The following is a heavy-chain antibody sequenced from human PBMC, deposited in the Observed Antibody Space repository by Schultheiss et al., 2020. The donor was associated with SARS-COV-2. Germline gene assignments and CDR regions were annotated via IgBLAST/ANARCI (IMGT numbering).Heavy chain of an antibody. J-gene: IGHJ6*02. CDR3: ARALARRIAAAGTDYYYGMDV. CDR2: IYYSGST. D-gene: IGHD6-13*01. CDR1: GGSISSYY. Sequence: SETLSLTCTVSGGSISSYYWSWIRQPPGKGLEWIGYIYYSGSTNYNPSLKSRVTISVDTSKNQFSLKLSSVTAADTAVYYCARALARRIAAAGTDYYYGMDVWGQGTTVTVSS. V-gene: IGHV4-59*12.